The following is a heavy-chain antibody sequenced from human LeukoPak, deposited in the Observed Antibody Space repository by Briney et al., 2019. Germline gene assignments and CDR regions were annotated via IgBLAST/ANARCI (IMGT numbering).Heavy chain of an antibody. CDR2: ISGRATNT. CDR1: GYPFGNYG. Sequence: PGGSLRLSCAASGYPFGNYGMDWVRQTPGRGLEWISYISGRATNTEYADSVKARFTISRDNAENTLYLQMDNLRAEDTAVYYCAREGGGYRLFEFWGQGLLVTVSS. J-gene: IGHJ4*02. D-gene: IGHD2-15*01. CDR3: AREGGGYRLFEF. V-gene: IGHV3-48*04.